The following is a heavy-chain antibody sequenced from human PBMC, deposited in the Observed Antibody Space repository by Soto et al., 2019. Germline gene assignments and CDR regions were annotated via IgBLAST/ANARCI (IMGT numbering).Heavy chain of an antibody. J-gene: IGHJ3*02. Sequence: QITFKESGPTLVKPTQTLTLTCTFSGISLSTSGVGVGWISQPPGKALEWLALSYWDVDKRYRPSLKSRLTFTKDTSKNQVDLTMTSMDPVETATDYCAPSEWGGAFDIWGQGTMVTVSS. CDR2: SYWDVDK. CDR1: GISLSTSGVG. CDR3: APSEWGGAFDI. D-gene: IGHD3-10*01. V-gene: IGHV2-5*02.